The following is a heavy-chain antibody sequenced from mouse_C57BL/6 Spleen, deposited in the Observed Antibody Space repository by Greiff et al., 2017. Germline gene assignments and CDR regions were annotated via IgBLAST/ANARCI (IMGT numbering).Heavy chain of an antibody. CDR2: IRNKANGYTT. D-gene: IGHD1-1*01. CDR3: ARWLTTVALDAMDY. Sequence: EVKLVESGGGLVQPGGSLSLSCAASGFTFTDYYMSWVRQPPGKALEWLGFIRNKANGYTTEYSASVKGRFTISRDNSQSILYLQMNALRAEDSATYYCARWLTTVALDAMDYWGQGTSVTVSS. V-gene: IGHV7-3*01. J-gene: IGHJ4*01. CDR1: GFTFTDYY.